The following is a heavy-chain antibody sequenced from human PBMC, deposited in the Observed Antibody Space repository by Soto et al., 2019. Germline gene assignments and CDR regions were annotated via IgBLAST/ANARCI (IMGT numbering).Heavy chain of an antibody. J-gene: IGHJ4*02. D-gene: IGHD2-21*01. V-gene: IGHV3-11*06. Sequence: PGGSLRLSCATPGFPFSDYYMSWIRQAPGKGLEWLSHISPKSTYRNYADSVKGRFTISRDNTKSSLFLQMNSPGVEDTAVYYCARGGGRGLFEHWGQGVLVTVSS. CDR2: ISPKSTYR. CDR3: ARGGGRGLFEH. CDR1: GFPFSDYY.